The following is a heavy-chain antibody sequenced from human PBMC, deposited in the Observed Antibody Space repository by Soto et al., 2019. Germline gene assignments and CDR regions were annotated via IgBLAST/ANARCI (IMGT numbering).Heavy chain of an antibody. V-gene: IGHV1-69*06. CDR1: GGTFSSYA. CDR2: IIPIFGTA. Sequence: SVKVSCKASGGTFSSYAISWVRQAPGQGLEWMGGIIPIFGTANYAQKFQGRVTITADKSTSTAYMELSSLRSEETAVYYCTKQGGHQPIDDWGQGSFVIGSS. J-gene: IGHJ4*02. D-gene: IGHD2-2*01. CDR3: TKQGGHQPIDD.